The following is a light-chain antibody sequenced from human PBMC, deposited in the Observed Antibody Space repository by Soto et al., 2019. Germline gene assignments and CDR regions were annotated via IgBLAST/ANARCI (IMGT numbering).Light chain of an antibody. J-gene: IGKJ1*01. CDR2: GAS. Sequence: EIVLTQSQATLSLSQGETATLSCRASHSVSSYLAWYQQKPGQAPRLLIYGASNRATGIPDRFSGSGSGTDFTLTISRLEPEDFAVYYCQQYGSSGTFGQGTKVDIK. CDR3: QQYGSSGT. V-gene: IGKV3-20*01. CDR1: HSVSSY.